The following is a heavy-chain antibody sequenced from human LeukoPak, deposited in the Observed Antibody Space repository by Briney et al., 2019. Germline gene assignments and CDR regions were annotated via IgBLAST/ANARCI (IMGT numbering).Heavy chain of an antibody. CDR1: GESISFCY. J-gene: IGHJ1*01. V-gene: IGHV4-4*08. CDR3: AGRGQRYFRD. CDR2: IYRFGNT. Sequence: SETLVLPCTGSGESISFCYWRLIRQPPGEGLEWIGYIYRFGNTDYNPSLMRRVTISLDTSKKQLSLNLTSVTAADTAVYYCAGRGQRYFRDWGQGTLVTVSS.